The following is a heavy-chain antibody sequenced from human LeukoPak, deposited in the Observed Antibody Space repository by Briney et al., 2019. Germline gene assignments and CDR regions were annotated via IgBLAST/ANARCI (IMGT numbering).Heavy chain of an antibody. V-gene: IGHV1-8*03. Sequence: ASVKVSCKASGYTFTSYDINWVRQATGRGLEGMGWMSPNSGNTSYAQKFQGRVTITRNTSISTAYMELSSLRSEDTAVYYCARGPDYSNYAYYFDYWEQGALVTASS. CDR3: ARGPDYSNYAYYFDY. CDR2: MSPNSGNT. J-gene: IGHJ4*02. D-gene: IGHD4-11*01. CDR1: GYTFTSYD.